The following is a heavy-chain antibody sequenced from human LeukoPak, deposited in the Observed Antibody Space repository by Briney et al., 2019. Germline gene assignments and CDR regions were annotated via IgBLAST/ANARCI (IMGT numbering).Heavy chain of an antibody. J-gene: IGHJ3*02. CDR3: AREGARGAFDI. CDR2: IWYGGSNK. Sequence: PGRSLRLSCAASGFTFSSYGMHWVRQAPGKGLEWVAVIWYGGSNKYYADSVKGRFTISRDNSKNTLYLQMNSLRAEDTAVYYCAREGARGAFDIWGQGTMVTVSS. CDR1: GFTFSSYG. V-gene: IGHV3-33*01. D-gene: IGHD3-10*01.